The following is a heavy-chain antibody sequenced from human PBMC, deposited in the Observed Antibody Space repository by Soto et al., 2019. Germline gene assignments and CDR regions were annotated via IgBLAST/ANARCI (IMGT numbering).Heavy chain of an antibody. CDR3: ARHSLLNYDFWSGYLGEGNWFDP. CDR2: IYYSGST. V-gene: IGHV4-31*03. Sequence: SETLSLTCPVSDGTIGSGGYYWSWIRQHPGKGLEWIGYIYYSGSTYYNPSLKSRVTISVDTSKNQFSLKLSSVTAADTAVYYCARHSLLNYDFWSGYLGEGNWFDPWGQGTLVTVSS. D-gene: IGHD3-3*01. CDR1: DGTIGSGGYY. J-gene: IGHJ5*02.